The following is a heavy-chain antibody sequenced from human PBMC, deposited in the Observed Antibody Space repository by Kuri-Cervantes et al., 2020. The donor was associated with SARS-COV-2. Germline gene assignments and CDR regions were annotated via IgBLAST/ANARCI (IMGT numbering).Heavy chain of an antibody. CDR1: SDSINRGSYY. Sequence: SETLSLTCTVSSDSINRGSYYWSWIRQPPGKGLEWIGYIYYSGSTNYNPSLKSRVTISVDTSKNQFSLKLSSVTAADTAVYYCARALPITIFGVVTPYSWFDPWGQGTLVTVSS. V-gene: IGHV4-61*01. J-gene: IGHJ5*02. CDR3: ARALPITIFGVVTPYSWFDP. CDR2: IYYSGST. D-gene: IGHD3-3*01.